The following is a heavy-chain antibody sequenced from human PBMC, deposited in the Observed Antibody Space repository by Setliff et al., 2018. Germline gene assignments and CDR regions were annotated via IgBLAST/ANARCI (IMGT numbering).Heavy chain of an antibody. CDR2: IGAYNGIT. CDR3: ARVTIAVAGYFDF. J-gene: IGHJ4*02. CDR1: GYTFTNYG. V-gene: IGHV1-18*03. D-gene: IGHD6-19*01. Sequence: ASVKVSCKASGYTFTNYGVTWVRQAPGQGLEWMGWIGAYNGITYNAHKFQGRVTMTSDTSTSTAYMELRSLRSDDMAVYYCARVTIAVAGYFDFWGQGTLVTVSS.